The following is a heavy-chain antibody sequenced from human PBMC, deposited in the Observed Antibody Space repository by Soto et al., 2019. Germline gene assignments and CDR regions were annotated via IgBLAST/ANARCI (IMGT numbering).Heavy chain of an antibody. Sequence: EVQLVESGGGMVQPGGSLRLSCATSGISFSSYWTSWVRQAPGKGLEWVANIKQNGGEKYYVDSVKGRFTISRDNAKKSLYLQMNSLGVEDTAVYYCVREGWSTGRYYFDYWGQGTLVTVSS. CDR2: IKQNGGEK. CDR3: VREGWSTGRYYFDY. V-gene: IGHV3-7*04. D-gene: IGHD6-19*01. J-gene: IGHJ4*02. CDR1: GISFSSYW.